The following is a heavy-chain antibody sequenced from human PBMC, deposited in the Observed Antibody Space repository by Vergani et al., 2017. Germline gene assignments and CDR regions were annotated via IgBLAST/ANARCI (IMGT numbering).Heavy chain of an antibody. D-gene: IGHD2-21*01. CDR2: ISSSSSYI. Sequence: EVQLLESGGGLVQPGGSLRLSCAASGFTFSSYSMNWVRQAPGKGLEWVSSISSSSSYIYYADSVKGRFTISRDNAKNSLYLQMNSLRAEDTAVYYCARSYCGGDCYSDYFDYWGQGTLVTVSS. CDR3: ARSYCGGDCYSDYFDY. J-gene: IGHJ4*02. CDR1: GFTFSSYS. V-gene: IGHV3-21*01.